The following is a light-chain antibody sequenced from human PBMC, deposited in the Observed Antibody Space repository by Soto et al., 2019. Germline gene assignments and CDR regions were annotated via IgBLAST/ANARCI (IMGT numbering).Light chain of an antibody. Sequence: EIVLTQSPGTLSLSPGERATLSCRTSQSVSSSYLAWYQQKPGQAPKLLVYGASSRATGIPDRFSGSGSETDFTLTISGLEPEDFAVYYCQHYGSSSWTFGQGTKVDI. CDR1: QSVSSSY. CDR2: GAS. CDR3: QHYGSSSWT. J-gene: IGKJ1*01. V-gene: IGKV3-20*01.